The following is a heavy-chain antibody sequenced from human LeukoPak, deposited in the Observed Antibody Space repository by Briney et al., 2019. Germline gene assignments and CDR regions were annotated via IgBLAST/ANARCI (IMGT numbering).Heavy chain of an antibody. J-gene: IGHJ4*02. D-gene: IGHD2-15*01. Sequence: GGSLSLSCAASGFTLSSYAMSWVRQAPGKGLEWVSAISDTGNTYHADSVKGRFTISRDSSKNTLFLQMNRLRPEDAAVYYCAKAPVTTCRGAFCYPFDYWGLGTLVTVSS. V-gene: IGHV3-23*01. CDR3: AKAPVTTCRGAFCYPFDY. CDR2: ISDTGNT. CDR1: GFTLSSYA.